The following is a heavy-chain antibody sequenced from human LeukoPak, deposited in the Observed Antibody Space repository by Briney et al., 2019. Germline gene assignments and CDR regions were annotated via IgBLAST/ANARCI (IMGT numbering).Heavy chain of an antibody. Sequence: SETLSLTCAVYGGSFSGYYWTWIRQPPGKGLEWIGEINHSGSTNYNPSLKSRVTISVDTSKNRFSLKLSSVTAADTAVYYCARVSGKTMIPWGQGTLVTVSS. CDR2: INHSGST. CDR1: GGSFSGYY. J-gene: IGHJ5*02. D-gene: IGHD3-22*01. CDR3: ARVSGKTMIP. V-gene: IGHV4-34*01.